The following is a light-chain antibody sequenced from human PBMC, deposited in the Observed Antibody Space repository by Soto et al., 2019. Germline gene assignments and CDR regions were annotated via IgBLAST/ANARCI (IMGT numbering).Light chain of an antibody. V-gene: IGKV3-15*01. Sequence: EIVMTQSPGTLSLSPGGRATLSCRASQSISDTLAWYQQKPGQAPRLLIYGASKRATGFPARFSGSGSGTDFTLTISSLQSEDFAVYYCQQYNNRPWTFGQGTKVDIK. CDR2: GAS. J-gene: IGKJ1*01. CDR1: QSISDT. CDR3: QQYNNRPWT.